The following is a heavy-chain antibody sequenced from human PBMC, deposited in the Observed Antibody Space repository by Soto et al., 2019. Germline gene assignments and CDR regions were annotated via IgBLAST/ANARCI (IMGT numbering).Heavy chain of an antibody. CDR3: AHKGDGYRGFKS. V-gene: IGHV2-5*02. Sequence: QITLKESGPTLVKPTQTLTLTCTLSGFSLSTSGVGVGWIRQPPGKALEWLALIYWDDDKRYSPFLKSRLTITKDPSKNQVVLTLTNMDPVDTATYYCAHKGDGYRGFKSWGQGTLVTVSS. D-gene: IGHD5-12*01. CDR1: GFSLSTSGVG. CDR2: IYWDDDK. J-gene: IGHJ5*01.